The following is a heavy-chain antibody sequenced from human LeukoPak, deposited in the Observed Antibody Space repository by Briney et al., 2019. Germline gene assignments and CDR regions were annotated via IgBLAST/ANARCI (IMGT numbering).Heavy chain of an antibody. Sequence: ASVKVSCKASGYTFTSYGISWVRQAPGQGLEWMGWISAYNGNTNYAQKLQGRVTMTTDTSTSTAYMELRSLRSDDTAVYYCARDLGDNPYRRRPLDYSGQGTLVTVSS. D-gene: IGHD1-14*01. CDR2: ISAYNGNT. V-gene: IGHV1-18*01. J-gene: IGHJ4*02. CDR3: ARDLGDNPYRRRPLDY. CDR1: GYTFTSYG.